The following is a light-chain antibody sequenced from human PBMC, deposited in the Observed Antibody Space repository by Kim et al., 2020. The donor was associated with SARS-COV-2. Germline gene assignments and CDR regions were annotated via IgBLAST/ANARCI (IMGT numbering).Light chain of an antibody. Sequence: AAISCRSSQSLLDSTGYDYLDWYRQKPGQSPQLLMYLGSNRASGVPDRFSGRGSGTDFTLKISRVEAEDVGVYYCMQALQTPLTFGQGTKVDIK. J-gene: IGKJ1*01. V-gene: IGKV2-28*01. CDR1: QSLLDSTGYDY. CDR2: LGS. CDR3: MQALQTPLT.